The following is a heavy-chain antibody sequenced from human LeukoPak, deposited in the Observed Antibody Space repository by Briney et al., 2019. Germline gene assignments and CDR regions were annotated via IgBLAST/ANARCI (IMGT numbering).Heavy chain of an antibody. Sequence: GGSLRLSCAASGFTVSSNYMSWVRQAPGKGLEWVSSISSSSSYIYYADSVKGRFTISRDNAKNSLYLQMNSLRAEDTAVYYCAELGITMIGGVWGKGTTVTISS. J-gene: IGHJ6*04. V-gene: IGHV3-21*01. CDR2: ISSSSSYI. D-gene: IGHD3-10*02. CDR3: AELGITMIGGV. CDR1: GFTVSSNY.